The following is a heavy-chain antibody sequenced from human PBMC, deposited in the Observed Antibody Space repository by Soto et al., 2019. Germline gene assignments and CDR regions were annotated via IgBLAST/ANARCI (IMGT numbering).Heavy chain of an antibody. CDR3: AREGAYYYYGKDV. CDR2: ISSSSSTI. Sequence: EVQLVESGGGLVQPGGSLRLSCAASGFTFSSYSMNWVRQAPGKGLEWVSYISSSSSTIYYADSVKGRFTISRDNAKNSLYLQMNSLRAEDTAVYYCAREGAYYYYGKDVWGQGTTVTVSS. J-gene: IGHJ6*02. V-gene: IGHV3-48*01. CDR1: GFTFSSYS.